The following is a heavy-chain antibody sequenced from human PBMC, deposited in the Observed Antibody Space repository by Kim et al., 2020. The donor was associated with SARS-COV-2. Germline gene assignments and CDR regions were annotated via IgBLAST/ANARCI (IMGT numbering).Heavy chain of an antibody. V-gene: IGHV4-59*09. CDR3: ARGNSSFHYYYGMDV. D-gene: IGHD6-13*01. Sequence: PPLKSRVTISVDASKNQFSLQLSSVTAADTAVYYCARGNSSFHYYYGMDVWGQGTTVTVSS. J-gene: IGHJ6*02.